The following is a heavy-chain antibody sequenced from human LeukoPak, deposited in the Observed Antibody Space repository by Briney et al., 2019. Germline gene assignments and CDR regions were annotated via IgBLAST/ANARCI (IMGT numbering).Heavy chain of an antibody. J-gene: IGHJ5*02. Sequence: GASVKVSCKASGGTFISYAISWVRQAPGQGLEWMGGIIPIFGTANYAQKFQGRVTITADESTSTAYMELSSLRSEDTAVYYCRGFRYNWNYVYSFDPWGQGTLVTVSS. CDR3: RGFRYNWNYVYSFDP. CDR2: IIPIFGTA. CDR1: GGTFISYA. D-gene: IGHD1-7*01. V-gene: IGHV1-69*13.